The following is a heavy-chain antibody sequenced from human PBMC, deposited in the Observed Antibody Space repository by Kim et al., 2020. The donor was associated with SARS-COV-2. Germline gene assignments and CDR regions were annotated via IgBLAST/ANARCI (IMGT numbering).Heavy chain of an antibody. Sequence: STYYSPSLKSRVTIAVDTSKNQFSLKLSSVTATDTAVYYCAISWELYDYWGQGTLVTVSS. V-gene: IGHV4-39*01. CDR2: ST. CDR3: AISWELYDY. D-gene: IGHD1-26*01. J-gene: IGHJ4*02.